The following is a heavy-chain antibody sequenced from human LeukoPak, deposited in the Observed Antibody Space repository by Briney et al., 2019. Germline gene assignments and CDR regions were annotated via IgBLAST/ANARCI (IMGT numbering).Heavy chain of an antibody. CDR2: ISYDGSNK. CDR1: GFTFSSYA. V-gene: IGHV3-30-3*01. Sequence: GGSLRLSCAASGFTFSSYAMHWVRQAPGKGLEWVAVISYDGSNKYYADSVKGRFTISRDNSKNTLYLQMNSLRAEDTAVYYCARDGGYSYNSNGYYFDYWGQGTLVTVSS. CDR3: ARDGGYSYNSNGYYFDY. D-gene: IGHD5-18*01. J-gene: IGHJ4*02.